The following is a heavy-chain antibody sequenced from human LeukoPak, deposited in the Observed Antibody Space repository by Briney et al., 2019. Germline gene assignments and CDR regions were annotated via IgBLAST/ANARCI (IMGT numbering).Heavy chain of an antibody. Sequence: SGGSLRLSCAASGFTFSSYAMSWVRQAPGKGLEWASAISGSGGSTYYADSVKGRFTISRDNSKNTLYLQMNSLRAEDTAVYYCAMHLTSYYYYGMDVWGQGTTVTVSS. CDR3: AMHLTSYYYYGMDV. CDR2: ISGSGGST. J-gene: IGHJ6*02. CDR1: GFTFSSYA. V-gene: IGHV3-23*01.